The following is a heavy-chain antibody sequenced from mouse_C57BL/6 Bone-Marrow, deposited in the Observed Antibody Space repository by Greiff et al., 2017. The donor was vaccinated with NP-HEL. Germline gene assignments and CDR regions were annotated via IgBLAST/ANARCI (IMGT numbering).Heavy chain of an antibody. CDR2: SRNKANDYTT. V-gene: IGHV7-1*01. CDR3: ARGPYSNYDYAMDY. J-gene: IGHJ4*01. CDR1: GFTFSDFY. D-gene: IGHD2-5*01. Sequence: DVHLVESGGGLVQSGRSLRLSCATSGFTFSDFYMEWVRQAPGKGLEWIAASRNKANDYTTEYSASVKSRFIVARDTSQSILYLQMNALRDEDTAIYYCARGPYSNYDYAMDYWGQGTSVTVSS.